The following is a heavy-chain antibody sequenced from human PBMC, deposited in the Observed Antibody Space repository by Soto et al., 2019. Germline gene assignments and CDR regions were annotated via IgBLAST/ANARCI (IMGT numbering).Heavy chain of an antibody. D-gene: IGHD5-12*01. CDR3: ARDSDRDGYIYWYFDL. CDR1: GNTFTNHG. J-gene: IGHJ2*01. Sequence: QVQLVQSAAEVKKPGASVKVSCKASGNTFTNHGISWVRQAPGQGLEWMGWIRALNGNTNYAQEFQGRITMTTDTSTNTAYMELRSLKSDDTAVYYCARDSDRDGYIYWYFDLWGRGTLVTVSS. CDR2: IRALNGNT. V-gene: IGHV1-18*01.